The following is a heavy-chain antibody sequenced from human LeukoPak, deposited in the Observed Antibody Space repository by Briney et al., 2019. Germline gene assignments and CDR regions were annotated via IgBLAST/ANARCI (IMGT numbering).Heavy chain of an antibody. CDR1: GGSISSSSYY. J-gene: IGHJ6*03. D-gene: IGHD3-9*01. CDR2: IYYSGST. Sequence: SSETLSLTCTVSGGSISSSSYYWGWIRQPPGKGLEWIGSIYYSGSTYYNPSLKSRDTISVDTSKNQFSLKLSSVTAADTAVYYCARVRRGDILTGPYYYYYYMDVWGKGTTVTISS. CDR3: ARVRRGDILTGPYYYYYYMDV. V-gene: IGHV4-39*07.